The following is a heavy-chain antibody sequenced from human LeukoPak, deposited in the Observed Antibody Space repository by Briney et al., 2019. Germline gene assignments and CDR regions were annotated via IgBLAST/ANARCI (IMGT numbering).Heavy chain of an antibody. CDR2: FDPEDGET. Sequence: ASVKVSCKVSGYTLTELSMHWVRQAPGKGLEWMGGFDPEDGETIYAQKFQGRVTMTEDTSTDTAYMELRSLRSDDTAVYYCARSHFHYDILTGYPDNWFDPWGQGTLVTVSS. V-gene: IGHV1-24*01. CDR1: GYTLTELS. J-gene: IGHJ5*02. D-gene: IGHD3-9*01. CDR3: ARSHFHYDILTGYPDNWFDP.